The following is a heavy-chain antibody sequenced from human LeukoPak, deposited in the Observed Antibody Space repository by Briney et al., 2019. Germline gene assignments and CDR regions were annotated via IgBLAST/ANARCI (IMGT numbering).Heavy chain of an antibody. CDR2: ISGSGGTT. CDR1: GFILSSYA. D-gene: IGHD2-21*01. J-gene: IGHJ4*02. Sequence: GGSLRLSCAASGFILSSYAMTWVRQAPGKGLEWVSTISGSGGTTYYVDSVKGRFSISRDNSKNTLYLQMNSLRAEDTAVYYCAKNLNSRYFDYWGQGTLVTVSS. V-gene: IGHV3-23*01. CDR3: AKNLNSRYFDY.